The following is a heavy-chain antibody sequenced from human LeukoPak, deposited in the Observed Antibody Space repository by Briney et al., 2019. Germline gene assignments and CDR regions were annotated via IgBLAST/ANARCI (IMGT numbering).Heavy chain of an antibody. CDR2: INHSGST. CDR3: ARGGGDSSGYYYDY. CDR1: GGSFSGYY. V-gene: IGHV4-34*01. Sequence: PSETLSLTCAVYGGSFSGYYWSWIRQPPGKGLEWIGEINHSGSTNYNPSLKSRVTISVDTSKNQFSLKLSSVTAADTAVYYCARGGGDSSGYYYDYWGQGTLVTVSS. J-gene: IGHJ4*02. D-gene: IGHD3-22*01.